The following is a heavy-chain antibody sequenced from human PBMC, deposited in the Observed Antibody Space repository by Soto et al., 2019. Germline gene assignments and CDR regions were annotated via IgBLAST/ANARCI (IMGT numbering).Heavy chain of an antibody. CDR1: GVTFSGSA. V-gene: IGHV3-73*01. CDR2: IRSKANSYAT. Sequence: PGGSLRLSCAASGVTFSGSAMHWVRQASGKGLEWVGRIRSKANSYATAYAASVKGRFTISRDDSKNTAYLQMNSLRAEDTAVYYCAKTSFRPISKPWYYYVHSCPGPLVSVS. J-gene: IGHJ4*02. CDR3: AKTSFRPISKPWYYYVH. D-gene: IGHD6-13*01.